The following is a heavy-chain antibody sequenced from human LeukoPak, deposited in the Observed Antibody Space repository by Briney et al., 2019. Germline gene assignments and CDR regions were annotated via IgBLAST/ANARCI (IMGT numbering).Heavy chain of an antibody. D-gene: IGHD1-14*01. CDR2: ISYDGSNK. CDR1: GFTFSSYA. V-gene: IGHV3-30-3*01. CDR3: ARDLAVRPDNCYYYGMDV. Sequence: GGSLRLSCAASGFTFSSYAMHWVRQAPGKGLEWVAVISYDGSNKYYADSVKGRFTISRDNSKNTLYLQMNSLRAEDTAVYYCARDLAVRPDNCYYYGMDVWGQGTTVTVSS. J-gene: IGHJ6*02.